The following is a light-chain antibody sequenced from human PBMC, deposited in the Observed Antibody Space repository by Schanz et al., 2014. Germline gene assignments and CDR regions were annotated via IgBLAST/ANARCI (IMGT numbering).Light chain of an antibody. CDR1: SSDVGGYNR. V-gene: IGLV2-18*01. Sequence: QSALTQPPSVSGSPGQSVTISCTGTSSDVGGYNRVSWYQQPPGTAPKLMIYDVTNRPSGVPDRFSGSKSGSTASLTISGLRAEDEADYYCAAWDGSLIGYVFGTGTKVTVL. CDR2: DVT. J-gene: IGLJ1*01. CDR3: AAWDGSLIGYV.